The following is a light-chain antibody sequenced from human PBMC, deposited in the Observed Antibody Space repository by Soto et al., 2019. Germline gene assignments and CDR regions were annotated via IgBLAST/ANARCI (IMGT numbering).Light chain of an antibody. CDR3: QQYDNSVYT. V-gene: IGKV3-20*01. Sequence: ENVLTQSPGTLSLYPGERATLSCRASQSVDSSYLAWYQQKPGQAPRLLIYGTSSRATGISDRFSGSGSGTDFALTISRLEPEDFAVYYCQQYDNSVYTFGQGTKLEIK. CDR1: QSVDSSY. J-gene: IGKJ2*01. CDR2: GTS.